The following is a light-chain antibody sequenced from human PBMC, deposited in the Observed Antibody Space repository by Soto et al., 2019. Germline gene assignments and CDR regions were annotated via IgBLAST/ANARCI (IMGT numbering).Light chain of an antibody. CDR1: QSISSW. CDR2: KAS. CDR3: QQLNSYPLT. V-gene: IGKV1-5*03. J-gene: IGKJ4*01. Sequence: DIQMTQSPSTLSASVGDRVTITCRASQSISSWLAWYQQKPGKAPKLLIYKASTLESGVPSNFSGSGSGTEFTLTISSLQPEDFATYSCQQLNSYPLTFGGGTKVDIK.